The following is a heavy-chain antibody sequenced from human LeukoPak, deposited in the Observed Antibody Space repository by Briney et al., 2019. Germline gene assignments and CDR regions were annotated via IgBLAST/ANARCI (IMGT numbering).Heavy chain of an antibody. CDR3: VRGDGYNFFDY. D-gene: IGHD5-24*01. CDR1: GFTFNSYA. Sequence: PGGSLRLSCAASGFTFNSYAMNWVRQAPGKGLEWVSVIYIGGNTYYAESVKGRFTISRDNSENTQYLQLNSLRAEDTAVYYCVRGDGYNFFDYWGQGTLVTVSS. J-gene: IGHJ4*02. CDR2: IYIGGNT. V-gene: IGHV3-23*03.